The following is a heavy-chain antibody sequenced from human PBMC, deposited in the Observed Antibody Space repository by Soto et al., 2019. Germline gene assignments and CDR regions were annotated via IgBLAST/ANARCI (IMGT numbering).Heavy chain of an antibody. CDR1: GFTFSSYA. CDR3: ARGRGSYPYGMDV. Sequence: EVQLLESGGGLVQPGGSLRLSCAASGFTFSSYAMSWVRQAPGKGLEWVSAISGSGGSTYYADSVKGRFTISRDNSKNTLYLQMNSLRAEDTAVYYCARGRGSYPYGMDVWGQGTTVTVSS. D-gene: IGHD2-15*01. V-gene: IGHV3-23*01. J-gene: IGHJ6*02. CDR2: ISGSGGST.